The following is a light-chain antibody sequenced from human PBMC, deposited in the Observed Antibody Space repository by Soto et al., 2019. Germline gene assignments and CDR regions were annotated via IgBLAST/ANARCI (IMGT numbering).Light chain of an antibody. CDR2: AAS. Sequence: DIQMTQSPSSLSASIGDRVTITCRASQTISTDLNWYQQQPGKAPKLLIYAASTLQSGVPSRFSGSGSGTEFTLTISSLQPEDFASYCCQQSYISPWTFGQGTKVEIK. CDR3: QQSYISPWT. V-gene: IGKV1-39*01. CDR1: QTISTD. J-gene: IGKJ1*01.